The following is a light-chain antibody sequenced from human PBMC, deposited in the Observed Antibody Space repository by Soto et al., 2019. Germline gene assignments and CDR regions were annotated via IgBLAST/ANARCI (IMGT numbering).Light chain of an antibody. CDR2: DAS. CDR3: QQYSKWPQT. CDR1: QSVSTY. V-gene: IGKV3-15*01. Sequence: EIVMTQSPATLSVSPGERATLSCRASQSVSTYLAWYQQKPGQAPRLLIYDASTRATGMPARFSGSGSGTEFTLTISSLQSEDFAVYYCQQYSKWPQTFGQGTKVDI. J-gene: IGKJ1*01.